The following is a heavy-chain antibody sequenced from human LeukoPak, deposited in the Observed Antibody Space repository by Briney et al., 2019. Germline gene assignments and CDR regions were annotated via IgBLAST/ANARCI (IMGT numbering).Heavy chain of an antibody. Sequence: GGSLRLSCAASGFPFSNYEMNWVRQAPGKGLEWVSYISSSGSTIYYADSVKGRFTISRDSAKNSLYLQMNSLRAEDTAVYYCARSGAVPAVFDYWGQGTLVTVSS. D-gene: IGHD2-2*01. CDR1: GFPFSNYE. CDR2: ISSSGSTI. J-gene: IGHJ4*02. CDR3: ARSGAVPAVFDY. V-gene: IGHV3-48*03.